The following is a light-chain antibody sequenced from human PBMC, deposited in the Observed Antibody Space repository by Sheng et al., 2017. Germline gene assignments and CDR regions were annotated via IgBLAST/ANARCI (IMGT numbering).Light chain of an antibody. CDR2: GAS. V-gene: IGKV3-20*01. Sequence: EVVLTQSPVTLSLSPGERATLSCRASQTVSSNYIGWYQQKPGQAPRLLIYGASFRATGIPDRFSGGGSGTDFTLTISSLEPDDFAVYYCQQYDRSSWTFGQGTEGG. J-gene: IGKJ1*01. CDR3: QQYDRSSWT. CDR1: QTVSSNY.